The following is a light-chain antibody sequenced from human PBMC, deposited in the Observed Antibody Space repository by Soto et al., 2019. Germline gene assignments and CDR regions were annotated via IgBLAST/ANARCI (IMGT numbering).Light chain of an antibody. CDR2: EID. Sequence: QPVLTQPPSVSGAPGQRVTISCAGTSSNIGTGYDVHWYQQLPDTAPQLIIYEIDNRPSGVPDRFSGSRSGTSASLAITGLEAGDEADYYCQSYDSILSAPIFGGGTQLTVL. V-gene: IGLV1-40*01. J-gene: IGLJ7*01. CDR1: SSNIGTGYD. CDR3: QSYDSILSAPI.